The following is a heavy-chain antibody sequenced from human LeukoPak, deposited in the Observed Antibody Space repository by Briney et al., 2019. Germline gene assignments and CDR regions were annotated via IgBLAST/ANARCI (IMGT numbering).Heavy chain of an antibody. V-gene: IGHV3-66*01. Sequence: PGESLRLSCAASGFTVSSNYMSWVRQAPGKGLEWVSVIYSAGNTFYADSVKGRFTISRDNSKNTLYLQMNSLRAEDTAVYYCARARGTGGYYFDYWGQGTLVTVSS. CDR3: ARARGTGGYYFDY. J-gene: IGHJ4*02. CDR1: GFTVSSNY. CDR2: IYSAGNT. D-gene: IGHD4-23*01.